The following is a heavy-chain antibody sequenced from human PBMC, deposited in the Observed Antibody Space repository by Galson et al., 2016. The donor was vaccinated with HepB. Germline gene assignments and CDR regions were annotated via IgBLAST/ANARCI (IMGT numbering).Heavy chain of an antibody. CDR1: GFTFGDYY. CDR2: INGRSTYK. J-gene: IGHJ4*02. D-gene: IGHD3-22*01. V-gene: IGHV3-11*05. CDR3: AKGLYYSDSSGYYQIEYFDY. Sequence: SLRLSCAASGFTFGDYYMSWIRQAPGKGLEWISYINGRSTYKNYANSVKGRVTISRDNSKNTLYMQMNSLRAEDTAVYYCAKGLYYSDSSGYYQIEYFDYWGQGTLVTVSS.